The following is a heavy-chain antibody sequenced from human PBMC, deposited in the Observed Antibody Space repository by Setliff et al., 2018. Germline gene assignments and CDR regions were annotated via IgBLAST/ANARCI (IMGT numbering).Heavy chain of an antibody. D-gene: IGHD3-3*01. CDR1: GFTFSGYS. Sequence: PGGSLRLSCAGSGFTFSGYSMNWVRQAPGKGLEWVSYIDTSNSIRYADSVRGRFTISRDNADNSLFLQMNSLRAEDTAVYYCARDATYYDFWSDYSPDAFDIWGQGTMVTVSS. CDR2: IDTSNSI. CDR3: ARDATYYDFWSDYSPDAFDI. V-gene: IGHV3-48*01. J-gene: IGHJ3*02.